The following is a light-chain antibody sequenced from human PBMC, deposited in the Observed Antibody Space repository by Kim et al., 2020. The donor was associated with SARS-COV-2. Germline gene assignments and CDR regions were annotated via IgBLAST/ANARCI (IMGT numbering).Light chain of an antibody. CDR1: QGISSW. CDR2: AAS. Sequence: DIQMTQSPSSLSASIGDRVTITCRASQGISSWLAWYQQKPEKAPKCLIYAASSLQSGVRSRFSGSGSGTDFTLTISSLQPEDFATYYCQQYDSYPRTFGQGTKVDIK. J-gene: IGKJ1*01. V-gene: IGKV1D-16*01. CDR3: QQYDSYPRT.